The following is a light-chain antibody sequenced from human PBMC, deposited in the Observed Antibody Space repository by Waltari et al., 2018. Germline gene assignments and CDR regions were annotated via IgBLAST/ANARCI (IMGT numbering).Light chain of an antibody. CDR2: GNT. CDR3: QSYDSSLSGYV. J-gene: IGLJ1*01. Sequence: QSVLPQPPSVSGAPGQRVTISCTGSSSNLGAGYDVHWYHQIPGTAPKLLIYGNTNRPSGVPDRFSGSKSGTSASLAITGLQAEDEADYYCQSYDSSLSGYVFGTGTKVTVL. CDR1: SSNLGAGYD. V-gene: IGLV1-40*01.